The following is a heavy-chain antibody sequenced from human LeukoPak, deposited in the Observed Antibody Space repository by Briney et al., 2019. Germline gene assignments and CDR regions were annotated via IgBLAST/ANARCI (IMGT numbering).Heavy chain of an antibody. CDR2: ISWNSGSI. V-gene: IGHV3-9*01. Sequence: GGSLRLSCAASGFTFDDYAMHWVRQAPGKGLEWVSGISWNSGSIGYADSVKGRFTISRDNAKNSLYLQMNSLRAEDTALYYCTKAVALTVTTGDYFDYWGQGTLVTVSS. CDR3: TKAVALTVTTGDYFDY. CDR1: GFTFDDYA. D-gene: IGHD4-17*01. J-gene: IGHJ4*02.